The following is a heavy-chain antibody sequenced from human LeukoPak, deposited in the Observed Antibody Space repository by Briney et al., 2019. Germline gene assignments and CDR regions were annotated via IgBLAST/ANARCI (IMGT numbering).Heavy chain of an antibody. J-gene: IGHJ4*02. V-gene: IGHV4-39*01. Sequence: PSETLSLTCTVSGGSISSSSYYWGWIRQPPGKGLEWIGSIYYSGSTYYNPSLKSRVTISVDTSKNQFSLKLSSVTAADTAVYYCARHVRRGPKEYQLLFPEDDYFDYWGQGTLVTVSS. D-gene: IGHD2-2*01. CDR3: ARHVRRGPKEYQLLFPEDDYFDY. CDR2: IYYSGST. CDR1: GGSISSSSYY.